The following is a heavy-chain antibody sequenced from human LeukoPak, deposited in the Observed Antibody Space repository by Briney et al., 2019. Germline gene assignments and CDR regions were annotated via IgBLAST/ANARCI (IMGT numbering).Heavy chain of an antibody. V-gene: IGHV4-34*01. D-gene: IGHD1-26*01. CDR2: INHRGST. Sequence: TDTLSLTCAVYGGSFSGYYWSWIRQPPGKGLEWIGEINHRGSTNYNPSLKSRVTISVDTSKNQFSLKLSSVTAADTAVYYCARGEWELGYWGQGTLVTVSS. J-gene: IGHJ4*02. CDR1: GGSFSGYY. CDR3: ARGEWELGY.